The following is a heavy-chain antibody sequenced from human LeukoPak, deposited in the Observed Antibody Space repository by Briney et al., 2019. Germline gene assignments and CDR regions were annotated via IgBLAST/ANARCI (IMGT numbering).Heavy chain of an antibody. J-gene: IGHJ4*02. CDR3: ARIRGEYSSSSFDY. D-gene: IGHD6-6*01. CDR2: ISYDAKDK. V-gene: IGHV3-30*04. Sequence: PGGSLRLSCVASGFTFSSHAMHWVRQTPGKGLEWVTVISYDAKDKNYADSVKGRFTVSRDNSKNTLYLQMSSLRAEDTAVYYCARIRGEYSSSSFDYWGQGTLVTVSS. CDR1: GFTFSSHA.